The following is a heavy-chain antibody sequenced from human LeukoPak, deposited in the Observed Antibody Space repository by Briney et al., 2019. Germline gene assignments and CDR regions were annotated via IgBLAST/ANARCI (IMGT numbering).Heavy chain of an antibody. V-gene: IGHV4-59*08. Sequence: SETLSLTCTVSGGSISSYYWSWIRQPPGKGLEWIGYIYYSGSTNYNPSLKSRVTISVDTSKNQFSLKLSSVTAADTAVYYCAGHHPRNTVDFWGQGTLVTVSS. CDR2: IYYSGST. J-gene: IGHJ4*02. D-gene: IGHD2/OR15-2a*01. CDR3: AGHHPRNTVDF. CDR1: GGSISSYY.